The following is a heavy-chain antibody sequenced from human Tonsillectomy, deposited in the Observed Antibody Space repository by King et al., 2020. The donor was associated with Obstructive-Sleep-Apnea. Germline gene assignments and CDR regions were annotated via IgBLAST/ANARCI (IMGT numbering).Heavy chain of an antibody. CDR1: GGSISSYY. D-gene: IGHD3-10*01. Sequence: VQLQESGPGLVKPSETLSLTCTVSGGSISSYYWSWIRQPPGKGLEWIGYIYYSGSTNYNPSLKSRVTISVDTSKIQFSLKLSSVTAADTAVYYCATSSLLWFGELSSFDYWGQGTLVTVSS. V-gene: IGHV4-59*08. CDR3: ATSSLLWFGELSSFDY. J-gene: IGHJ4*02. CDR2: IYYSGST.